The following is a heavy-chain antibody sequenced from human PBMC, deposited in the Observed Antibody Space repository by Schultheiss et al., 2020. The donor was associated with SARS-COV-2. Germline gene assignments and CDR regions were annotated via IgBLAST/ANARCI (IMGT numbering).Heavy chain of an antibody. CDR3: VRAPRHGSVTQSLYGMDV. D-gene: IGHD5/OR15-5a*01. V-gene: IGHV4-34*01. J-gene: IGHJ6*02. CDR2: INHSGST. CDR1: GGSFSGYY. Sequence: SETLSLTCAVYGGSFSGYYWSWIRQPPGKGLEWIGEINHSGSTNYNPSLKSRVTISVDTSKNQFSLKLSSVTAADTAVYYCVRAPRHGSVTQSLYGMDVWGQGTTVTVSS.